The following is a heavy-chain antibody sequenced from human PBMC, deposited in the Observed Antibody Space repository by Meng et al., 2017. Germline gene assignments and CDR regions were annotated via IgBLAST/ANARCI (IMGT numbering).Heavy chain of an antibody. J-gene: IGHJ4*01. D-gene: IGHD3-16*01. CDR2: IKSNPDGGTI. CDR3: FGYIDY. CDR1: GFYFPNAY. Sequence: GESLKISCAASGFYFPNAYMSWARQAPGKGLEWVGRIKSNPDGGTIDYAAAVKGRFTISRDDSKNMVYLQMNSLKSEDTAVYYCFGYIDYWGHGKLVNGAS. V-gene: IGHV3-15*01.